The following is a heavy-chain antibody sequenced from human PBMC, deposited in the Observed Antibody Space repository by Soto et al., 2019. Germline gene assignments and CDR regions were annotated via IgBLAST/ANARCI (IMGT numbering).Heavy chain of an antibody. CDR2: ISYDGSNK. CDR3: ARGPWGHTMVRGVIITGDYGMDV. V-gene: IGHV3-30-3*01. D-gene: IGHD3-10*01. CDR1: GFTFSSYA. Sequence: GGSLRLSCAASGFTFSSYAMHWVRQAPGKGLEWVAVISYDGSNKYYADSVKGRFTISRDNSKNTLYLQMNSLRAEDTAVYYCARGPWGHTMVRGVIITGDYGMDVWGQGTTVTISS. J-gene: IGHJ6*02.